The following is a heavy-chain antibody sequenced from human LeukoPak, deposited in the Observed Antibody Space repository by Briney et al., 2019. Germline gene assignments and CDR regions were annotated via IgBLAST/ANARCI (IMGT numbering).Heavy chain of an antibody. D-gene: IGHD2-2*01. CDR1: GDSVSSNSAA. CDR2: TYYRSKWYN. CDR3: ARVPYQLLSGRGWFDP. Sequence: SQTLSLTCAISGDSVSSNSAAWNWIRQSPSRGLEWLGRTYYRSKWYNGYAVSVKSRITINPDTSKNQFSLQLNSVTPEDTAVYYCARVPYQLLSGRGWFDPWGQGTLVTVSS. V-gene: IGHV6-1*01. J-gene: IGHJ5*02.